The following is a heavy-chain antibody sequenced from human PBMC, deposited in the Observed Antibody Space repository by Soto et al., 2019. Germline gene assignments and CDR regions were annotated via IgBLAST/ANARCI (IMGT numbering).Heavy chain of an antibody. CDR3: SRVDPGETSPFDH. J-gene: IGHJ4*02. CDR2: INPFDGCR. CDR1: GYIFTSYY. V-gene: IGHV1-46*03. Sequence: QVQLVQSGAEVKKPGASVKVSCKASGYIFTSYYLHWVRQAPGQGLEWMGWINPFDGCRMFAQSFQGRVTMTRDTSTSTVYMELSSLRSEDTAVYYCSRVDPGETSPFDHWGQGTLVTVSS. D-gene: IGHD3-10*01.